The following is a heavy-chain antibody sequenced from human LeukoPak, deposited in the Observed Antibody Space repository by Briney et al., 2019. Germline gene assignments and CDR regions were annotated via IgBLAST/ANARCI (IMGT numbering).Heavy chain of an antibody. CDR2: IKQDGSEK. CDR1: GFTFSSYW. V-gene: IGHV3-7*01. Sequence: GGSLRLSCAASGFTFSSYWMSWVRQAPGKGLEGVANIKQDGSEKFYVDSVKGRFTISRDNAKNSLYLQMNSLRAEDTAVYFCARDYYGSTGPLTYWGQGALVTVSS. J-gene: IGHJ4*02. CDR3: ARDYYGSTGPLTY. D-gene: IGHD3-22*01.